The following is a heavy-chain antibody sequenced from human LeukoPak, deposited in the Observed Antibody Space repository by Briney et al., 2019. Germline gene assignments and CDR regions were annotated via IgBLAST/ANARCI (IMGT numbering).Heavy chain of an antibody. CDR3: ARETIAARTGGLFDY. D-gene: IGHD6-6*01. CDR2: ISAYNGNT. CDR1: GYTFTSYG. Sequence: GASVKVSCKASGYTFTSYGISWVRQAPGQGLEWMGWISAYNGNTNYAQKLQGRVTMTTDTSTSTAYMELRSLRSDDTAVYYCARETIAARTGGLFDYWGQGTLVTVSS. J-gene: IGHJ4*02. V-gene: IGHV1-18*01.